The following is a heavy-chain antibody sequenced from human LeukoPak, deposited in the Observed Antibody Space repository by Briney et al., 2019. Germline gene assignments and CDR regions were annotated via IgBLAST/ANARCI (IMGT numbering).Heavy chain of an antibody. V-gene: IGHV3-30*02. CDR2: IRYDGSDK. J-gene: IGHJ4*01. D-gene: IGHD1-26*01. Sequence: GGSLRLSCEASGFTFSNYGLHWVRQAPGKGLEWMTFIRYDGSDKYYADSVKGRFTISRDTSKNTLYLQMNSVRSEDTALYYCAKPSGSGVDYWGQGTRVTVSS. CDR1: GFTFSNYG. CDR3: AKPSGSGVDY.